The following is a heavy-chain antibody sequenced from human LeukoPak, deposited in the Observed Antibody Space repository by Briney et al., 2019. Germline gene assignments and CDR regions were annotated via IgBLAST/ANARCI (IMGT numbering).Heavy chain of an antibody. CDR3: ARGRGDTAMVRDYYYYMDV. CDR2: MNPNSGNT. V-gene: IGHV1-8*01. D-gene: IGHD5-18*01. Sequence: ASVKVSCKASGYTFTSYDINWVRQATGQGLEWMGWMNPNSGNTGYAQKFQGRVTMTRNTSISTAYMELSSLRSEDTAVYYCARGRGDTAMVRDYYYYMDVWGKGTTVTASS. CDR1: GYTFTSYD. J-gene: IGHJ6*03.